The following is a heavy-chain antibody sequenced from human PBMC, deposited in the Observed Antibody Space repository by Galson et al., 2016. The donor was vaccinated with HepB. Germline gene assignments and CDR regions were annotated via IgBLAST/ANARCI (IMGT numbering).Heavy chain of an antibody. Sequence: SLRLSCAASGFTFSRYSMTWVRQAPGKGLEWVSSISSLSSYIFYADSVKGRFTISRDNAQNSLFLQMNSLRADDTAVYYCARGEHDYGDYASWGQGTQVTVSS. CDR3: ARGEHDYGDYAS. D-gene: IGHD4-17*01. J-gene: IGHJ5*02. CDR1: GFTFSRYS. V-gene: IGHV3-21*01. CDR2: ISSLSSYI.